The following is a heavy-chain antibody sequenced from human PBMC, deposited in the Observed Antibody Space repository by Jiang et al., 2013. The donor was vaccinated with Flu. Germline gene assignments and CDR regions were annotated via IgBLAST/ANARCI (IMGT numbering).Heavy chain of an antibody. CDR3: ARGRVWGAFDI. CDR1: GGSISSGGYS. Sequence: SGGSISSGGYSWSWIRQPPGKGLEWIGYIYHSGSTYYNPSLKSRVTISVDRSKNQFSLKLSSVTAADTAVYYCARGRVWGAFDIWGQGTMVTVSS. J-gene: IGHJ3*02. D-gene: IGHD7-27*01. V-gene: IGHV4-30-2*01. CDR2: IYHSGST.